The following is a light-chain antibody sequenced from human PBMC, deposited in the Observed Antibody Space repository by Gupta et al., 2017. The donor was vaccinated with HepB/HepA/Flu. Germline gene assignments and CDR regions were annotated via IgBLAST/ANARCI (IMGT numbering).Light chain of an antibody. CDR2: ENN. Sequence: SYQLSQPPSVPVSPGQTASILCSGGNLGDKYAYWYQQKPGQSPVLVMYENNMRPSAVPDRFSGSSSANTATLTIRGIQTMDDADYYCQAWNSNTGVFGGGTKFTVL. J-gene: IGLJ1*01. V-gene: IGLV3-1*01. CDR1: NLGDKY. CDR3: QAWNSNTGV.